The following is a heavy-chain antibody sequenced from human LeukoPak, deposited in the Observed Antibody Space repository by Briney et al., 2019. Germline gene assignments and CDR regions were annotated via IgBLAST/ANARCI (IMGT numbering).Heavy chain of an antibody. CDR3: ARDEYYDSSGYYRNNWFDP. CDR2: INPSGGST. V-gene: IGHV1-46*01. J-gene: IGHJ5*02. CDR1: GYTFTGYY. D-gene: IGHD3-22*01. Sequence: GASVKVSCKASGYTFTGYYMHWVRQAPGQGLEWMGIINPSGGSTSYAQKFQGRVTMTRDMSTSTVYMELSSLRSEDTAVYYCARDEYYDSSGYYRNNWFDPWGQGTLVTVSS.